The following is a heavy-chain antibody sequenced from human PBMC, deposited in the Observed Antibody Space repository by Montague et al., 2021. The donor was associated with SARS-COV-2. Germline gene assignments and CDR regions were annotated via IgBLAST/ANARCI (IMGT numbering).Heavy chain of an antibody. CDR3: ARRIRITVFRGVPLTTHSLES. V-gene: IGHV4/OR15-8*01. CDR2: IRHSGTL. Sequence: SETLSLTCTVSNASITTSNWWTWVRQAPGKGLEWVGEIRHSGTLNYNPSLKSRVTISVDTSKNHFSLNLNSVTAADMALYFCARRIRITVFRGVPLTTHSLESWGQGIMVTVSS. J-gene: IGHJ4*02. CDR1: NASITTSNW. D-gene: IGHD3-10*01.